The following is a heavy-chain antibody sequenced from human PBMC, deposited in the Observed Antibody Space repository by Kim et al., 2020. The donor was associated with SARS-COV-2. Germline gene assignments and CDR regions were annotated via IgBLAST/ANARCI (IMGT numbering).Heavy chain of an antibody. Sequence: GGSLRLSCAASGFTSSNSAMTWVRRAPGKGLEWVSTILNSGDRTLYADSVRGRFTISRDNSKNTLFLQMNSLGADDTAVYYCHVWFGDLLSPFDIWGQGTVVIVS. V-gene: IGHV3-23*01. J-gene: IGHJ3*02. D-gene: IGHD3-10*01. CDR3: HVWFGDLLSPFDI. CDR1: GFTSSNSA. CDR2: ILNSGDRT.